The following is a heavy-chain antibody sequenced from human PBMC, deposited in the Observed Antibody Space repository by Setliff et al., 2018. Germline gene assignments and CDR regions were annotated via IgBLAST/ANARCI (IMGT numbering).Heavy chain of an antibody. D-gene: IGHD3-10*01. CDR1: GAAISTYH. J-gene: IGHJ6*03. V-gene: IGHV4-59*08. Sequence: PSETLSLTCAVSGAAISTYHWSWLRQPPGKGLEWIGYVSYGGSMNYNPSLKGRVTMSVDTSNNQLSLKLTSVSAADTAVYYCARAYYYGSGNSHKYYMDVWGKGTAVTVSS. CDR3: ARAYYYGSGNSHKYYMDV. CDR2: VSYGGSM.